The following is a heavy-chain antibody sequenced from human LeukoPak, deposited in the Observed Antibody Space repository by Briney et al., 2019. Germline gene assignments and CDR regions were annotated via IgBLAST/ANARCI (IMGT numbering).Heavy chain of an antibody. D-gene: IGHD3-9*01. Sequence: GGSLRLSCAASGFTFSNYAMNWVRQAPGKGLEWISYISNSASTIYSAESVKGRFTISRDNAKNSLFLQMNGLRDEDTAVYYCARDVDWAFDIWGRGTMVTVSS. J-gene: IGHJ3*02. CDR3: ARDVDWAFDI. V-gene: IGHV3-48*02. CDR1: GFTFSNYA. CDR2: ISNSASTI.